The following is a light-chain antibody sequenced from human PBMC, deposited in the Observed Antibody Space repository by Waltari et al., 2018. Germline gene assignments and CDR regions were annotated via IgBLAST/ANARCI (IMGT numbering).Light chain of an antibody. CDR3: AAWDDSLNGRV. CDR2: SNN. J-gene: IGLJ3*02. Sequence: SVLTKPPSASGTPGPRVTISCSGRSSHLGRNTETWYQPLPGPAPKLLIYSNNQRPSGVPDRFSGSKAGTSASLAISGLQSEDEADDYCAAWDDSLNGRVFGGGTKLTVL. V-gene: IGLV1-44*01. CDR1: SSHLGRNT.